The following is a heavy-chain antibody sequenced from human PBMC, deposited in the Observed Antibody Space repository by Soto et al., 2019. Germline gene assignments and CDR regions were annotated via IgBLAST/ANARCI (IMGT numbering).Heavy chain of an antibody. CDR1: GGTFGSYA. V-gene: IGHV1-69*01. CDR3: ATALGCRSTSCNLDY. CDR2: IIPVSGAA. J-gene: IGHJ4*02. Sequence: QVQLVQSGAEVKQPGSSVKVSCKASGGTFGSYAFSWVRQAPGQGLEWMGGIIPVSGAAHYAQKFQGRVTITADESTSTAYMELSSLSSQDTAVYYCATALGCRSTSCNLDYWGQGTRVIVSS. D-gene: IGHD2-2*01.